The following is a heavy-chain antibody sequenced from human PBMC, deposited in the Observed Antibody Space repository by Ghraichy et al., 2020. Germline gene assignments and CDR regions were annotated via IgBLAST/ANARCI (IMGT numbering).Heavy chain of an antibody. CDR2: IRYDGSNK. J-gene: IGHJ4*02. CDR3: AKDRTAYSSGYYSTSDY. D-gene: IGHD6-19*01. CDR1: GFTFNNYG. Sequence: LSLTCAASGFTFNNYGMHWVRQAPGKGLEWVAFIRYDGSNKYYADSVRGRFTISRDSSKNTLYLQMNSLRPEDTAVFYCAKDRTAYSSGYYSTSDYWGQGTLVTVSS. V-gene: IGHV3-30*02.